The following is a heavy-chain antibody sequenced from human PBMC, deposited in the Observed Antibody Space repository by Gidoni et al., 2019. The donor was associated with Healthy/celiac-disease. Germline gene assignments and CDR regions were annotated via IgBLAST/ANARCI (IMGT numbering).Heavy chain of an antibody. J-gene: IGHJ6*03. Sequence: QVQLQESRPGLVKPSQTLSLTCTVSGGSISSGSYYWSWIRQPAWKGLEWIGRIYTSGSTNYNPSLKSRVTISVDTSKNQFSLKLSSVTAADTAVYYCARDVCSGGSCYDYYYYYMDVWGKGTTVTVSS. CDR1: GGSISSGSYY. CDR3: ARDVCSGGSCYDYYYYYMDV. CDR2: IYTSGST. V-gene: IGHV4-61*02. D-gene: IGHD2-15*01.